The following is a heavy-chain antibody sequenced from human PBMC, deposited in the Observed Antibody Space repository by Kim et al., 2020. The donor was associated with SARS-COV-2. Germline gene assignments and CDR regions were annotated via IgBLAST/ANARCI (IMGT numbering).Heavy chain of an antibody. V-gene: IGHV3-11*06. D-gene: IGHD6-13*01. Sequence: KGRFTISRDNAKNSLYLQMNSLRAEDTAVYYCARSSVFRIAAAGTEYFDYWGQGTLVTVSS. CDR3: ARSSVFRIAAAGTEYFDY. J-gene: IGHJ4*02.